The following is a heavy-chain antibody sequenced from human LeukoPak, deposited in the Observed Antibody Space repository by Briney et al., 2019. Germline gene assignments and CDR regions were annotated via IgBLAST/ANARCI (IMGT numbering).Heavy chain of an antibody. CDR2: INHSGST. V-gene: IGHV4-34*01. Sequence: PSETLSLTSAVYGGSFSGYYWSWIRQPPGKGLEWIGEINHSGSTNYNPSLKSRVTISVDTSKNQFSLKLSSVTAADTAVYYCARAGIAVAGFSYWGQGTLVTVSS. CDR3: ARAGIAVAGFSY. D-gene: IGHD6-19*01. CDR1: GGSFSGYY. J-gene: IGHJ4*02.